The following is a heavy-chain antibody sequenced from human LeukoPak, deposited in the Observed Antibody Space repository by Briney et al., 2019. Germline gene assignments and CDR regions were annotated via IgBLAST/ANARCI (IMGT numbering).Heavy chain of an antibody. CDR2: IYYSGST. CDR1: GGSISSYY. CDR3: ARLNITMVRGVKIYYYYYMDV. V-gene: IGHV4-59*12. D-gene: IGHD3-10*01. J-gene: IGHJ6*03. Sequence: PSETLSLTCTVSGGSISSYYWSWIRQPPGKGLEWIGYIYYSGSTNYNPSLKSRVTISVDTSKNQFSLKLSSVTAADTAVYYCARLNITMVRGVKIYYYYYMDVWGKGTTVTVSS.